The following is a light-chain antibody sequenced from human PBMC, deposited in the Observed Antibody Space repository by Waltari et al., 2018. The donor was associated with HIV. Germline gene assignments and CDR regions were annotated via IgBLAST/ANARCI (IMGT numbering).Light chain of an antibody. V-gene: IGLV1-44*01. Sequence: QSVPPQPPSASGTPWHRVTISCSGSSSNIGRNTVLRYHQRPGTAPKLPIHSNKQRPSGVPDRFSGSKSGTSASLAISGLQSEDEADYYCAAWDDSLNGFYVFGTATKVTVL. CDR3: AAWDDSLNGFYV. J-gene: IGLJ1*01. CDR1: SSNIGRNT. CDR2: SNK.